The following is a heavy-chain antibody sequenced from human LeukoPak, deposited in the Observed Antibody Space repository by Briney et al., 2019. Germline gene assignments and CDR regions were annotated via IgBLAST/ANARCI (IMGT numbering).Heavy chain of an antibody. CDR1: GFTFSSYA. Sequence: PGGSLRLSRAASGFTFSSYAMSWVRQAPGKGLEWVSAISGSGGSTYYADSVKGRFTISRDNSENTLYLQMNSLRAEDTAVYYCAKDWGYTTMVSYYFDYWGQGALVTVSS. J-gene: IGHJ4*02. D-gene: IGHD5-18*01. V-gene: IGHV3-23*01. CDR2: ISGSGGST. CDR3: AKDWGYTTMVSYYFDY.